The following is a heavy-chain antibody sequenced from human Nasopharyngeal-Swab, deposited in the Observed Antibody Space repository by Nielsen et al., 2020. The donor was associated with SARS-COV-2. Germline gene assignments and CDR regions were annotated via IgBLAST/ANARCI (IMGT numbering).Heavy chain of an antibody. V-gene: IGHV3-21*01. Sequence: WIRQPPGKGLEWVSSISRSGTYINYADSVKGRFTISRDNAKNSLYLQLNSLRAGDTAVYYCARHRFGIAVADSDYWGQGTLVTVSP. CDR2: ISRSGTYI. D-gene: IGHD6-19*01. CDR3: ARHRFGIAVADSDY. J-gene: IGHJ4*02.